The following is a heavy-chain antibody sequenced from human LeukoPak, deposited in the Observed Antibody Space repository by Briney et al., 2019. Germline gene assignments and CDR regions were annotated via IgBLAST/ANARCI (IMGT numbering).Heavy chain of an antibody. D-gene: IGHD4-11*01. Sequence: PSETLSLTCTVSGGSISSYDWSWIRQPPEKGLEWIGNIYYSGNSNYNPSLKSRVTISVDMSKNQFSLKLSSVTAADTAVYYCASRRHDYSIFDFWGQGTLVTVSS. CDR1: GGSISSYD. V-gene: IGHV4-59*01. CDR3: ASRRHDYSIFDF. CDR2: IYYSGNS. J-gene: IGHJ4*02.